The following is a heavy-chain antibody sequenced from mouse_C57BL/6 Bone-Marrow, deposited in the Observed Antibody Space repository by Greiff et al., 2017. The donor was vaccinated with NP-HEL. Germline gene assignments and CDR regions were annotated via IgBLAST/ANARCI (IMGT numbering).Heavy chain of an antibody. CDR3: ARGPTSLAY. V-gene: IGHV3-6*01. Sequence: EESGPGLVKPSQSLSLTCSVTGYSITSGYYWNWIRQFPGNKLEWMGYISYDGSNNYNPSLKNRISITRDTSKNQFFLKLNSVTTEDTATYYCARGPTSLAYWGQGTLVTVSA. CDR1: GYSITSGYY. J-gene: IGHJ3*01. CDR2: ISYDGSN. D-gene: IGHD2-10*01.